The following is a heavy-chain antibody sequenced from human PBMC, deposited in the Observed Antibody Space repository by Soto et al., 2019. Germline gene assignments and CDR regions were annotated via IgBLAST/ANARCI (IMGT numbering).Heavy chain of an antibody. CDR3: ARENWFYDY. V-gene: IGHV3-7*01. J-gene: IGHJ4*02. D-gene: IGHD3-10*01. CDR2: ISPAGSEE. CDR1: GFSFEIYW. Sequence: EVHLVESGGGLVQPGGSLRLSCAASGFSFEIYWMGWVRQAPGKGLELVANISPAGSEEYYLDSVKGRFTISKDNAKNSVYLQMNSLVGDDTAVYVCARENWFYDYGGQGPPVTVSS.